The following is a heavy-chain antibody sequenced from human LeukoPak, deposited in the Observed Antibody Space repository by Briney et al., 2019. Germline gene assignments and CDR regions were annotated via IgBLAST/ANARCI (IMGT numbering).Heavy chain of an antibody. CDR1: GFTFSSYW. CDR3: AALDHGHDY. Sequence: GGSLRLSCVASGFTFSSYWMHWVRHAPGKGLVWVSRINSDGSSTKCADSVKGRFTISRDNAKNTLYLQMNSLRAEDTAVYYCAALDHGHDYWGQGTLVTVSS. CDR2: INSDGSST. V-gene: IGHV3-74*03. J-gene: IGHJ4*02.